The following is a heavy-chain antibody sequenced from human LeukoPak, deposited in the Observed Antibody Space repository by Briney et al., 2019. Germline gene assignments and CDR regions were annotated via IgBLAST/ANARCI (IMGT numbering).Heavy chain of an antibody. D-gene: IGHD4-17*01. CDR3: ARDKMGYGDYPGRDAFDI. J-gene: IGHJ3*02. V-gene: IGHV1-69*13. CDR2: IIPIFGTA. CDR1: GGTFSSYA. Sequence: ASVKVSCKASGGTFSSYAISWVRQAPGQGLEWMGGIIPIFGTANYAQKFQGRVTITADESTSTAYMELSSLRAEDTAVYYCARDKMGYGDYPGRDAFDIWGQGTMVTVSS.